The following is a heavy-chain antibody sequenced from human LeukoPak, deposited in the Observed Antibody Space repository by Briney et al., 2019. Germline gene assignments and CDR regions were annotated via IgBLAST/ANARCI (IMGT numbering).Heavy chain of an antibody. V-gene: IGHV3-15*01. Sequence: GGSLRLSCAASGFTFSNAWMSWVRQAPGKGLEWVGRIKSKTDGGTTDYAAPVKGRFTISRDDSKNTLYLQMNSLKTEDTAVYYCTTDAGFGELLPWGWGQGTLVTVSS. CDR3: TTDAGFGELLPWG. D-gene: IGHD3-10*01. J-gene: IGHJ4*02. CDR2: IKSKTDGGTT. CDR1: GFTFSNAW.